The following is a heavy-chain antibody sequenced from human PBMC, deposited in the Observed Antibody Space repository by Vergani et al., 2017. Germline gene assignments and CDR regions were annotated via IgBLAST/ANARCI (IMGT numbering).Heavy chain of an antibody. CDR2: INHSGST. Sequence: QVQLQQWGAGLLKPSETLSLTCAVYGGSFSGYYWSWIRQPPGKGLEWIGEINHSGSTNYNPSLKSRVTISVDTSKNQFSLTLLSVTAADTAVYYCARGTILWFGDSAFFDYWGQGTLVTVSS. V-gene: IGHV4-34*01. D-gene: IGHD3-10*01. CDR3: ARGTILWFGDSAFFDY. CDR1: GGSFSGYY. J-gene: IGHJ4*02.